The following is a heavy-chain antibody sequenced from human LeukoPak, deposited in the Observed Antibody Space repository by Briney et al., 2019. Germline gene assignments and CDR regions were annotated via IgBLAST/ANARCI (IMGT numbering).Heavy chain of an antibody. J-gene: IGHJ4*02. CDR3: ARQRMGDYERDF. D-gene: IGHD4-17*01. CDR2: IDTRGT. V-gene: IGHV4-38-2*01. CDR1: GFSVSSGYY. Sequence: PSEILSLNCAVSGFSVSSGYYWGWIRQPPGKGLEWIGTIDTRGTYYNPSMKSRVSLSLDMSKNQVSLTLTSATAADTAVYYCARQRMGDYERDFWGQGTLVTVAS.